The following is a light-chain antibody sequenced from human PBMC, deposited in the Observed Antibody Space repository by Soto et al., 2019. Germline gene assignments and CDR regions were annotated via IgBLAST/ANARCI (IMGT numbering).Light chain of an antibody. J-gene: IGLJ1*01. V-gene: IGLV2-14*01. CDR1: SSDIGGYDF. CDR2: EVS. Sequence: QSVLTQPASVSGSPGQSLTISCTGTSSDIGGYDFVSWYRQQPGKAPKLLIYEVSHRPSGVSSRFSASKSGNTASLTISGHPAEDEGDYYYSSYTSSSTTVFGTGTKLTVL. CDR3: SSYTSSSTTV.